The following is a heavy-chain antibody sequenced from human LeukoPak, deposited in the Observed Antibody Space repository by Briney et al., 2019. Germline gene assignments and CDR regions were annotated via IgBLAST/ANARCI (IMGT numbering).Heavy chain of an antibody. J-gene: IGHJ4*02. CDR2: IDYSGST. CDR3: SSYVAADGSHYFDY. Sequence: SETLSLTCSVSGGSISSYYWSWIRQPPGKGLEWIGYIDYSGSTKYNPSLKSRVTISVDTSNNQFSLRLSSVTAADTAVYYCSSYVAADGSHYFDYWGQGTLVTVSS. CDR1: GGSISSYY. V-gene: IGHV4-59*01. D-gene: IGHD6-13*01.